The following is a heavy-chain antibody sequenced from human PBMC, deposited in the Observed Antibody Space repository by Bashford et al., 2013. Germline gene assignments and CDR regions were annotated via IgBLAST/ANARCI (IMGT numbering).Heavy chain of an antibody. V-gene: IGHV5-51*01. CDR3: ARDGPVVGVWNAFDV. CDR2: IYPYDSDV. Sequence: WVRQMPGKGLEWMGIIYPYDSDVKYSPSFQGRVTMSADRSISTAYMELSSLRSDDTAVYFCARDGPVVGVWNAFDVWGQGTVVTVSS. J-gene: IGHJ3*01. D-gene: IGHD1-26*01.